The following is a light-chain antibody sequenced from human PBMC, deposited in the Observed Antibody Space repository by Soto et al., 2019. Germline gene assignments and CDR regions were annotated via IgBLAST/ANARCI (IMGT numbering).Light chain of an antibody. CDR1: SSDVGAYNY. Sequence: QSVLTQPASVSGSPGQSITISCTGTSSDVGAYNYVSWYQQHPGKAPKLMIYEVSNRPSGVSNRFSGSKSGNTASLTISGLQAEDEADYYCSSYKSSRTPNYVFGTGTXV. CDR3: SSYKSSRTPNYV. CDR2: EVS. J-gene: IGLJ1*01. V-gene: IGLV2-14*01.